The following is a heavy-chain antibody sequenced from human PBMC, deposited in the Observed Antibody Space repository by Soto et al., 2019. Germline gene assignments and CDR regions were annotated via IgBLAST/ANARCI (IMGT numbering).Heavy chain of an antibody. Sequence: VQLVESGGDLVQTGGSLTLSCSASGFTFGSFAMHWVRQAPGKGLEYVSAISNTGGTTFYADPVKGRFIVSRDNSKNTLYLQISSLRPDDTALYFCVKAFNGQYLNRKAFDYWGQGTLVTVSS. D-gene: IGHD2-8*01. V-gene: IGHV3-64D*08. CDR2: ISNTGGTT. J-gene: IGHJ4*02. CDR3: VKAFNGQYLNRKAFDY. CDR1: GFTFGSFA.